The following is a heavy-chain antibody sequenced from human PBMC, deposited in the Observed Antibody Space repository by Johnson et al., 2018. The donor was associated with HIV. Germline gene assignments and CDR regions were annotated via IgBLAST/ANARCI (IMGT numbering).Heavy chain of an antibody. Sequence: MQLVESGGGLVKPGGSLRLSCAASGFTFSNAWMSWVRQAPGKGLEWVSAISSSGGSTYYADSVKGRFTISRDNSKNTLHLQMNSLRAEDTAVYYCANYAGLGAFDIWGQGTMVTVSS. CDR3: ANYAGLGAFDI. J-gene: IGHJ3*02. D-gene: IGHD4-17*01. V-gene: IGHV3-23*04. CDR2: ISSSGGST. CDR1: GFTFSNAW.